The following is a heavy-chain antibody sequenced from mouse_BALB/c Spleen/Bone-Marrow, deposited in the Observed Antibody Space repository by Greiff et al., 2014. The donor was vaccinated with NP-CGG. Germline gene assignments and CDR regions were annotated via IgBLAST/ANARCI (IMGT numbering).Heavy chain of an antibody. Sequence: VQLQQPGAEIVKPGASVKSSCTTSGFNIEDSYIYWMKQRPEQGLEWIGRIDPAYGNTKYDPKFQGKATITVDTSSATAYLQLSSLTSEDTAVYYCARNYGSSLDYWGQGTTLTVSS. CDR1: GFNIEDSY. D-gene: IGHD1-1*01. J-gene: IGHJ2*01. CDR3: ARNYGSSLDY. CDR2: IDPAYGNT. V-gene: IGHV14-3*02.